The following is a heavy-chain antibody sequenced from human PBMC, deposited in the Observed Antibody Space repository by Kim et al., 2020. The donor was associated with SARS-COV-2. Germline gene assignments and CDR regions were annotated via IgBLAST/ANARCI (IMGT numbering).Heavy chain of an antibody. CDR3: ARDRYSSGWNPIDY. V-gene: IGHV3-7*01. D-gene: IGHD6-19*01. Sequence: GGSLRLSCAASGFTFSNYWMSWVRQTPGKGLECVAQIKQDGSENNSVDAVKGRINITRNNTKNLVYLLMNILGVEDTAAYFCARDRYSSGWNPIDYWGQGTPVTVSS. J-gene: IGHJ4*02. CDR2: IKQDGSEN. CDR1: GFTFSNYW.